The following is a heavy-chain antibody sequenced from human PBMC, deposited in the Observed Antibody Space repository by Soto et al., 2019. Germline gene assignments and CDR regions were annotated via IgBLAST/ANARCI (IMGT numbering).Heavy chain of an antibody. CDR2: VSGSGGRT. Sequence: PGGTLRLSCAASGFTFKSYAMICVRQAPWKGLEWVSAVSGSGGRTYYADSVKGRFTISRDNSKNTLYLQMNRLRAEDTAVYYCAKVASPTALHYFDYWGQGTLVNVSS. CDR3: AKVASPTALHYFDY. V-gene: IGHV3-23*01. D-gene: IGHD4-17*01. CDR1: GFTFKSYA. J-gene: IGHJ4*02.